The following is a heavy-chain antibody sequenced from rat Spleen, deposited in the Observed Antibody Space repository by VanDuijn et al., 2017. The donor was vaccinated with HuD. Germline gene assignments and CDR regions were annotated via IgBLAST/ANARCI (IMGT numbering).Heavy chain of an antibody. D-gene: IGHD1-7*01. CDR1: GFTFSDYN. J-gene: IGHJ3*01. Sequence: EVQVLESGGGLVQPGNSLKLSCATSGFTFSDYNMAWVRQAPKKGLEWVATITYDGSSTYYRDSVKGRFTISRDNAKSTLYLQMDSLRSEDTATYYCARPSYGYPFAYWGQGTLVTVSS. CDR2: ITYDGSST. CDR3: ARPSYGYPFAY. V-gene: IGHV5-7*01.